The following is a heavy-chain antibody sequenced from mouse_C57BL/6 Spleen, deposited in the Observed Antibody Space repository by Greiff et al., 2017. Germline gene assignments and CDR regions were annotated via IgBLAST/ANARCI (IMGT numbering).Heavy chain of an antibody. CDR1: GYTFTDYN. V-gene: IGHV1-22*01. D-gene: IGHD3-2*02. J-gene: IGHJ2*01. Sequence: EVQLQQSGPELVKPGASVKMSCKASGYTFTDYNMHWVKQSHGKSLEWIGYINPNTGGTSYNQKFKGKATLTVNKSSSTAYMELRSLTSEDSAVDYCAGGGRLRAYYFDYWGQGTTLTVSS. CDR3: AGGGRLRAYYFDY. CDR2: INPNTGGT.